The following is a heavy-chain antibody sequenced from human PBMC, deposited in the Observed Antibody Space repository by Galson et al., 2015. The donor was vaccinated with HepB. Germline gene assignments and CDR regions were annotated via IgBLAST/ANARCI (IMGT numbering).Heavy chain of an antibody. J-gene: IGHJ5*02. CDR3: ARRWFGELGGFDP. Sequence: SETLSLTCTVSGGSISSSSYYWGWIRQPPGKGLEWIGSIYYSGSTYYNPSLKSRVTISVDTSKNQFSLKLSSVTAADTAVYYCARRWFGELGGFDPWGQGTLVTVSS. D-gene: IGHD3-10*01. V-gene: IGHV4-39*01. CDR2: IYYSGST. CDR1: GGSISSSSYY.